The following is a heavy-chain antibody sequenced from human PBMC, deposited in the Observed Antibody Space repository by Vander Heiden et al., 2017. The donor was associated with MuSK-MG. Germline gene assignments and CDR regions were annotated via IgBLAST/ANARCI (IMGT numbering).Heavy chain of an antibody. J-gene: IGHJ4*02. Sequence: QITLKESGPTLVKPTQTLTLTCTFSGFSLSTSGVGVGWIRQPPGKALEWLALIYWDDDKRYSPSLKSRLTITKDTSKNQVVLTMTNMDPVDTATYYCAHSRIYGSGSYYNKRTTTFDYWGQGTLVTVSS. D-gene: IGHD3-10*01. CDR1: GFSLSTSGVG. V-gene: IGHV2-5*02. CDR2: IYWDDDK. CDR3: AHSRIYGSGSYYNKRTTTFDY.